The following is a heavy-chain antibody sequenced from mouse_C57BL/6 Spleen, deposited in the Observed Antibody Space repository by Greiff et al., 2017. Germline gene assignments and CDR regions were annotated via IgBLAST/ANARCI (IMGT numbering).Heavy chain of an antibody. V-gene: IGHV1-19*01. CDR1: GYTFTDYY. CDR2: INPYNGGT. Sequence: VQLKESGPVLVKPGASVKMSCKASGYTFTDYYMNWVKQSHGKSLEWIGVINPYNGGTSYNQKFKGKATLTVDKSSSTAYMELNSLTSEDSAVYYCARKGYGSSSYAMDYWGQGTSVTVSS. D-gene: IGHD1-1*01. J-gene: IGHJ4*01. CDR3: ARKGYGSSSYAMDY.